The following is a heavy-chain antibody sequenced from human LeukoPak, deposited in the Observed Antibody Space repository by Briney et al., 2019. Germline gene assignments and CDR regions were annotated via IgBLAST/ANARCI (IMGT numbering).Heavy chain of an antibody. V-gene: IGHV5-51*01. D-gene: IGHD4-23*01. CDR1: GYSFNTNW. CDR2: IQPGDSDV. J-gene: IGHJ4*02. Sequence: GESLKISCKGSGYSFNTNWIGWVRQMPGKGLEWMGIIQPGDSDVRYSPSFQGQVTISADKSISTAYLQWSSLRASDTAMYYCARLGQTVVTRGFDYWGQGTLVTVSS. CDR3: ARLGQTVVTRGFDY.